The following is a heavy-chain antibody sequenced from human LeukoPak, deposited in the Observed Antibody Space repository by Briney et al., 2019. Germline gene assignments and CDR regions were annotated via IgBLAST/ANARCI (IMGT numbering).Heavy chain of an antibody. Sequence: PGGSLRLSCAASGFTFDDYTMHWVRQAPGKGLEWVSLISWDGGSTYYADSVKGRFTISRDNSKNSLYLQTNSLRTEDTALYYWAKDKGGGGQQLALDAFDIWGQGTMVTVSS. D-gene: IGHD6-13*01. V-gene: IGHV3-43*01. J-gene: IGHJ3*02. CDR3: AKDKGGGGQQLALDAFDI. CDR2: ISWDGGST. CDR1: GFTFDDYT.